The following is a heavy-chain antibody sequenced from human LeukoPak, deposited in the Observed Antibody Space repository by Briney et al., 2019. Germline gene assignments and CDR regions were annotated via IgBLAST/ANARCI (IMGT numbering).Heavy chain of an antibody. D-gene: IGHD6-6*01. V-gene: IGHV4-59*01. CDR2: IYYSGST. CDR1: VGSISSYY. J-gene: IGHJ4*02. CDR3: ARAHSSSSPPQY. Sequence: SETLSLTCTVSVGSISSYYWSWIRQPPGKGLEWIGYIYYSGSTNYNPSLKSRVTISVDTSKNQFSLRLSSVTAADTAVYYCARAHSSSSPPQYWGQGTLVTVSS.